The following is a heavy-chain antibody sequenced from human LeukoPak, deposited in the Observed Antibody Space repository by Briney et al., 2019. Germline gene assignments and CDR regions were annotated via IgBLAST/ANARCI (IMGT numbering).Heavy chain of an antibody. D-gene: IGHD2-2*02. CDR1: GGSISSGGYY. Sequence: SETLSLTCTVSGGSISSGGYYWSWIRQHPGKGLEWIGYIYYSGSTYYNPSLKSRVTISADTSKNQFSLKLSSVTAADTAVYYCARVKIAAINYYYYMDVWGKGTTVTVSS. CDR3: ARVKIAAINYYYYMDV. J-gene: IGHJ6*03. V-gene: IGHV4-31*03. CDR2: IYYSGST.